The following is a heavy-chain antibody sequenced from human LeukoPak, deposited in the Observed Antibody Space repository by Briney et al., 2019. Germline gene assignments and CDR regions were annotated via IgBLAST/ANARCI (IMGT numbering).Heavy chain of an antibody. V-gene: IGHV3-23*01. CDR2: ISGSGGST. CDR3: AKGGDIVVVVAAAYFDY. Sequence: GGSLRLSCVASGFTFSSYAMSWVRQAPGKGLEWVSAISGSGGSTYYADSVKGRFTISRDNSKNTLYLQMNSLRAEDTAVYYCAKGGDIVVVVAAAYFDYWGQGTLVTVSS. J-gene: IGHJ4*02. CDR1: GFTFSSYA. D-gene: IGHD2-15*01.